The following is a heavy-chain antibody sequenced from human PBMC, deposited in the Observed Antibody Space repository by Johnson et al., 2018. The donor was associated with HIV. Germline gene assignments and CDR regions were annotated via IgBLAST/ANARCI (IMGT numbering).Heavy chain of an antibody. Sequence: VHLVESGGGLVQPGGSLRLSCAASGFTFSSYAMSWVRQAPGKGLEWVSVIHGGGSIYYADSVKGRFTISRDTAKNTLYLQINSLRIEDTAGSYCARAPSWVGAFDIWGQGTMVTVSS. D-gene: IGHD1-26*01. V-gene: IGHV3-66*02. CDR3: ARAPSWVGAFDI. J-gene: IGHJ3*02. CDR2: IHGGGSI. CDR1: GFTFSSYA.